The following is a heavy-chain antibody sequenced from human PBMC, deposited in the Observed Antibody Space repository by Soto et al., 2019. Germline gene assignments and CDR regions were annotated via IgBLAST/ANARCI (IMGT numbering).Heavy chain of an antibody. CDR2: IYPGDSDT. CDR3: ARTGRGYQLRGREARYMYV. Sequence: PGESLKISCKGSGYSFTSYWIGWVRQMPGKGLEWMGIIYPGDSDTRYSPSFQGQVTISADKSISTAYLQWSSLKASDTAMYYCARTGRGYQLRGREARYMYVWGKGTTVTVSS. CDR1: GYSFTSYW. V-gene: IGHV5-51*01. D-gene: IGHD2-2*01. J-gene: IGHJ6*03.